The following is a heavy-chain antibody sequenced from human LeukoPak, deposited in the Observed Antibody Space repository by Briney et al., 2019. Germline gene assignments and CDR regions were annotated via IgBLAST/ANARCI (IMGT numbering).Heavy chain of an antibody. CDR3: ARDYRLTQLQH. D-gene: IGHD1-26*01. CDR2: IYTSGST. J-gene: IGHJ1*01. Sequence: SETLSLTCTVSGGSISSGGYYWSWIRQPAGRGLEWIGRIYTSGSTNYNPSLKSRVTMSVDTSKNQFSLKLSSVTAADTAVYYCARDYRLTQLQHWGQGTLITVSS. CDR1: GGSISSGGYY. V-gene: IGHV4-61*02.